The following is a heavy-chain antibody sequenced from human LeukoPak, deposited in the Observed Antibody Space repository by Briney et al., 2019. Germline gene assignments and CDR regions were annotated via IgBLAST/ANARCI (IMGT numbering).Heavy chain of an antibody. Sequence: PGGSLRLSCAASGFTFSDYYMSWIRQAPGKGLEWVSYISSSSSYTNYADSVKGRFTISRDNAKNSLYPQMNSLRAEDTAVYYCARDRYTSIQTGYRMRGPDAFDIWGQGTVVTVSS. V-gene: IGHV3-11*06. CDR1: GFTFSDYY. CDR2: ISSSSSYT. CDR3: ARDRYTSIQTGYRMRGPDAFDI. D-gene: IGHD3-9*01. J-gene: IGHJ3*02.